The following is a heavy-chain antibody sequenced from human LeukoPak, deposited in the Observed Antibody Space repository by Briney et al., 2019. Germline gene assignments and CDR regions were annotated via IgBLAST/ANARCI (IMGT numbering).Heavy chain of an antibody. CDR3: ARVSGSYYCPNY. CDR2: IYYSGST. CDR1: GGSISSSSYY. V-gene: IGHV4-39*07. D-gene: IGHD1-26*01. Sequence: SETLSLTCTVSGGSISSSSYYWGWIRQPPGKGLEWIGSIYYSGSTYYNPSLKSRVTISVDTSKNQFSLKLSSVTAADTAVYYCARVSGSYYCPNYWGQGTLVTVSS. J-gene: IGHJ4*02.